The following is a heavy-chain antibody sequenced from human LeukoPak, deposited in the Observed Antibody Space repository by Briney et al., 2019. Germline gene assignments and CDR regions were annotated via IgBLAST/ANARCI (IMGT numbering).Heavy chain of an antibody. J-gene: IGHJ6*03. V-gene: IGHV4-59*11. CDR1: GGSISSHY. CDR2: IYYSGST. D-gene: IGHD6-19*01. CDR3: ATVAGKPVEGYYYYYYMDV. Sequence: SETLSLTCTVSGGSISSHYWSWIRQPPGKGLEWIGYIYYSGSTNYNPSLKSRVTISVDTSKNQFSLKLSSVTAADTAAYYCATVAGKPVEGYYYYYYMDVWGKGTTVTVSS.